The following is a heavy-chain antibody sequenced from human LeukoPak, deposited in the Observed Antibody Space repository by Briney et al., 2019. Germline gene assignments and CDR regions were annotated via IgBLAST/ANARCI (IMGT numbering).Heavy chain of an antibody. CDR3: ARLAPQPTSY. CDR2: INSDGSAT. J-gene: IGHJ4*02. Sequence: GGSLRLSCAASGFTFSSYWMNWVRQAPGKGLVCVSCINSDGSATNYADSVKGRFTISRDNAKNTLYLQMNSLRVEDTAIYYCARLAPQPTSYWGQGTLVTVSS. CDR1: GFTFSSYW. V-gene: IGHV3-74*01. D-gene: IGHD2-2*01.